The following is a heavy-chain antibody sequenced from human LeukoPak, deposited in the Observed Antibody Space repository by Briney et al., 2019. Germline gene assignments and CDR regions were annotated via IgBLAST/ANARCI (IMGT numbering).Heavy chain of an antibody. CDR1: GGSISSYY. CDR2: IYYSGST. Sequence: SETLSLTCTVSGGSISSYYWSWIRQPPGKGLEWIGYIYYSGSTNYNPFLKSRVTISVDTSKNQFSLKLSSVTAADTAVYCCARLGRDYDILTGYYHPPLWGQGTLVTVSS. J-gene: IGHJ4*02. D-gene: IGHD3-9*01. V-gene: IGHV4-59*08. CDR3: ARLGRDYDILTGYYHPPL.